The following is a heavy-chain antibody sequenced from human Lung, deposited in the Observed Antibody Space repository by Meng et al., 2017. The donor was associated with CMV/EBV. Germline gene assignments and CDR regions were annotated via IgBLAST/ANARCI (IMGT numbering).Heavy chain of an antibody. J-gene: IGHJ6*02. CDR1: EFTFSSYR. D-gene: IGHD3-10*01. CDR3: ARDIRGSDYYYGMDV. CDR2: ISSTSAYI. Sequence: GESXKISXAAFEFTFSSYRMNWVRQAPGKGLEWVSFISSTSAYIDYADSVKGRFTISRDNARNSLFLQMNGLRAEDTAVYYCARDIRGSDYYYGMDVWGQGTTVTVSS. V-gene: IGHV3-21*01.